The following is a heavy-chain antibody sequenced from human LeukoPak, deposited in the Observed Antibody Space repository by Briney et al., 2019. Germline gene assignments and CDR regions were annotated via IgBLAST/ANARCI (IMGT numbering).Heavy chain of an antibody. CDR1: GFTFSSYS. Sequence: GGSLRLSCAASGFTFSSYSMNWVRQAPGKGLEWVSYISSSSSTIYYADSVKGRFTISRDNAKNSLYLQMNSLRAEDTAVYYCAREDYGSGSYYSYYYYGMDVWGQGTTVTVSS. CDR3: AREDYGSGSYYSYYYYGMDV. CDR2: ISSSSSTI. D-gene: IGHD3-10*01. J-gene: IGHJ6*02. V-gene: IGHV3-48*04.